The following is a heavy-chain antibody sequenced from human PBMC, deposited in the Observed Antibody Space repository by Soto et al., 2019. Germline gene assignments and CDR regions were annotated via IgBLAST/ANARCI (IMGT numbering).Heavy chain of an antibody. CDR1: GFTFSSYA. J-gene: IGHJ4*02. V-gene: IGHV3-30-3*01. CDR3: ARVYGSGSYYNLGYFDY. D-gene: IGHD3-10*01. CDR2: ISYDGSNK. Sequence: GGSLRLSCAASGFTFSSYAMHWVRQAPGKGLEWVAVISYDGSNKYYADSVKGRFTISRDNSKNTLYLQMNSLRAEDTAVYYCARVYGSGSYYNLGYFDYWGQGTLVTVS.